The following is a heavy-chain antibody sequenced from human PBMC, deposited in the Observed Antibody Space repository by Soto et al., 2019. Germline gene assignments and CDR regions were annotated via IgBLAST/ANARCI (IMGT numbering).Heavy chain of an antibody. CDR3: ASVSAAQYYYGMDA. D-gene: IGHD4-4*01. CDR2: IDTTGSTT. Sequence: VQLVESGGGLVQPGGSLRLSCVASEFSFSTYWMHWVRQAPGKGLMWVARIDTTGSTTTYADSVQGRLTISRDNAKNTMYLQMTSVRDEDTAIYFCASVSAAQYYYGMDAWGQGTKVTVS. CDR1: EFSFSTYW. J-gene: IGHJ6*02. V-gene: IGHV3-74*01.